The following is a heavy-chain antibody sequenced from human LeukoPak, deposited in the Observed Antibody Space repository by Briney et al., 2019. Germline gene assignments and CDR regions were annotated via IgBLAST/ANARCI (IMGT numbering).Heavy chain of an antibody. J-gene: IGHJ6*02. D-gene: IGHD3-10*01. CDR1: GYTFTGYY. CDR3: ARELWFGESTYGMDV. CDR2: INPNRGGT. Sequence: GASVNVSCKASGYTFTGYYMHWVRQAPGQGLEWMGWINPNRGGTNYAQKFQGRVTMTRDTSIITAYMELNRLRSDDTAVYYCARELWFGESTYGMDVWGQGTTVTVSS. V-gene: IGHV1-2*02.